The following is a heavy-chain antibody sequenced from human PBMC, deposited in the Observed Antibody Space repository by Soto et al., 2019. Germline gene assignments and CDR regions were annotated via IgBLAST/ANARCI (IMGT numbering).Heavy chain of an antibody. CDR3: ARGRRYSDRGGYWVFDY. Sequence: QVQLQESGPGLVKPSGTLSLTCAVSGGSISTNNWWSWVRQPPGKGLEWIGEFYHSGDTNYNPSLKSRVTISVDKSKNQFSLKLSSVAAADTAVYYCARGRRYSDRGGYWVFDYWGQGTLVTVSS. CDR1: GGSISTNNW. J-gene: IGHJ4*02. D-gene: IGHD3-22*01. V-gene: IGHV4-4*02. CDR2: FYHSGDT.